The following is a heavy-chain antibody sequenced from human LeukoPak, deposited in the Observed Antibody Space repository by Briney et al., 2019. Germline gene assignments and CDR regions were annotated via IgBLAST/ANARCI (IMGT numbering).Heavy chain of an antibody. CDR2: IYSGGST. V-gene: IGHV3-53*01. CDR1: GFTVSSDS. J-gene: IGHJ4*02. Sequence: GGSLRLSCTVSGFTVSSDSMSWVRQAPGKGLEWVSFIYSGGSTHYSDSVKGRFTISRDNSKNTLYLQMNSLRAGDTAVYYCAKERGGEFDYWGQGTLVTVPS. CDR3: AKERGGEFDY. D-gene: IGHD2-21*01.